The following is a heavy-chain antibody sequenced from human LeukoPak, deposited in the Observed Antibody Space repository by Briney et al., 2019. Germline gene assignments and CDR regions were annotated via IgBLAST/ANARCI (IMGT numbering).Heavy chain of an antibody. CDR1: GYTFTNYK. V-gene: IGHV1-46*01. D-gene: IGHD3-22*01. J-gene: IGHJ4*02. CDR3: ARAYYYDSSGYYHFDY. CDR2: ISPSGGST. Sequence: ASVKVSCKASGYTFTNYKINWVRQAPGQGPEWMGVISPSGGSTTYAQKFQGRVTLTRDMSTSTDYLELSSLRSDDTAVYYCARAYYYDSSGYYHFDYWGQGTLVTVSS.